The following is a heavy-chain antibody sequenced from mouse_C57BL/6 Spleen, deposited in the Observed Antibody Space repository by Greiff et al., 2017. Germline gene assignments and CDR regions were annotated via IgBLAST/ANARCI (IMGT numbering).Heavy chain of an antibody. CDR2: IYPRSGNT. Sequence: VKLQESGAELARPGASVKLSCKASGYTFTSYGISWVKQRTGQGLEWIGEIYPRSGNTYYNEKFKGKATLTADKSSSTAYMELRSLTSEDSAVYFCARSLHYYGSSYGAMDYWGQGTSVTVSS. CDR1: GYTFTSYG. V-gene: IGHV1-81*01. J-gene: IGHJ4*01. CDR3: ARSLHYYGSSYGAMDY. D-gene: IGHD1-1*01.